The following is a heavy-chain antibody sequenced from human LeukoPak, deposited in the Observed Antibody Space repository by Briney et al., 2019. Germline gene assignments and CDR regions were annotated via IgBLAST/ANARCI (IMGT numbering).Heavy chain of an antibody. Sequence: GGSPRLSCAASGFTFSSYSMNWGRPAPGEGLEWGSSISSSSSYIYYADSVKGRFTISRDNAKNSLYLQMNSLRAEDTAVHYCAISQRYGDAFDIWGQGTMVTVSS. CDR3: AISQRYGDAFDI. CDR1: GFTFSSYS. D-gene: IGHD4-17*01. J-gene: IGHJ3*02. V-gene: IGHV3-21*01. CDR2: ISSSSSYI.